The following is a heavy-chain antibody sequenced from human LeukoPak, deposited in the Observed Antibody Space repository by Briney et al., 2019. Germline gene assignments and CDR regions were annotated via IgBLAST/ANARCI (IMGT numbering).Heavy chain of an antibody. CDR2: VSSASRNR. CDR3: APKSDTAMFH. Sequence: GGSLRHLCAASGFTFSSYSLNWVGQAARKGLEWVSAVSSASRNRYSAVSVKGPFTISRDNTENSLYLQMNSLRAEDTAVYYCAPKSDTAMFHGGEGNLVTVSS. D-gene: IGHD5-18*01. J-gene: IGHJ4*02. V-gene: IGHV3-21*01. CDR1: GFTFSSYS.